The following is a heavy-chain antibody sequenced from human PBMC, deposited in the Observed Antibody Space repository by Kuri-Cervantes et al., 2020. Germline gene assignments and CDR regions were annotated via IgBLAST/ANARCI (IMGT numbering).Heavy chain of an antibody. CDR1: GYTFTGYY. CDR3: ARDQRERRQPDYYYYGMDV. Sequence: ASVKVSCKASGYTFTGYYMHWVRQAPGQGLEWMGWINPNSGGTNYAQKFQGRVTMTRDTSISTAYMELSRLRSDDTAGYYCARDQRERRQPDYYYYGMDVWGQGTTVTVSS. J-gene: IGHJ6*02. D-gene: IGHD1-1*01. CDR2: INPNSGGT. V-gene: IGHV1-2*02.